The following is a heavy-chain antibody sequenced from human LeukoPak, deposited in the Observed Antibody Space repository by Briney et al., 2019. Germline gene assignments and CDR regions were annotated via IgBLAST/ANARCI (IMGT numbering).Heavy chain of an antibody. J-gene: IGHJ5*02. CDR1: GFTFSNYD. CDR3: ARGASIAAAGTGEKSNWFDP. V-gene: IGHV3-33*01. CDR2: IWSDGSNK. D-gene: IGHD6-13*01. Sequence: GGSLRLSCAASGFTFSNYDMHWVRQAPGKGLEWVAVIWSDGSNKYHADSVKGRFTISRNNSKNTLYLQMNSLRAEDTAVYYCARGASIAAAGTGEKSNWFDPWGQGTLVTVSS.